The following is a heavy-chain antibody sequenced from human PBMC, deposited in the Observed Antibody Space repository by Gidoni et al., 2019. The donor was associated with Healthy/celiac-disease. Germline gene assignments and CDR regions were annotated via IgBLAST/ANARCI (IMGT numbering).Heavy chain of an antibody. CDR1: GYTFTGYY. J-gene: IGHJ3*02. V-gene: IGHV1-2*02. CDR2: INPDSGGT. Sequence: QVQLVQSGAAVKQPGASVKVSCQSSGYTFTGYYMHWVRQAPGQGLGWLGWINPDSGGTNYAQGFLGRVTMTRDTSISTAYMELSRLRSDDTAVYYCASSREYQLLWSAFDIWGQGTMVTVSS. D-gene: IGHD2-2*01. CDR3: ASSREYQLLWSAFDI.